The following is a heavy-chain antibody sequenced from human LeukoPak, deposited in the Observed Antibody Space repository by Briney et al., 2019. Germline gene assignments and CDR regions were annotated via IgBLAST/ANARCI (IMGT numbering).Heavy chain of an antibody. CDR2: MNPSSGNT. J-gene: IGHJ5*02. V-gene: IGHV1-8*03. CDR3: ARELAGYCSSTSCSLFDP. CDR1: GYTFTSYD. D-gene: IGHD2-2*01. Sequence: ASVKVSCKASGYTFTSYDINWVRQATGQGLEWMGWMNPSSGNTGYAQKFQGRVTITRNTSISTAYMELSSLRSEDTAVYYCARELAGYCSSTSCSLFDPWGQGTLVTVSS.